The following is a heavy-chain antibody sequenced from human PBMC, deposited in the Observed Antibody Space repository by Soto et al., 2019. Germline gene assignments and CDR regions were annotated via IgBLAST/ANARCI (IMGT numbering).Heavy chain of an antibody. V-gene: IGHV2-5*02. J-gene: IGHJ4*02. Sequence: QITLKESGPTVVNPTQTLTLTCSLSGFSLNTGGVGVGGIRQTPGKALEWLAVIYWDDDKSWNPSLRDRLTINRDASDDQVVLTVTNMDPVDTGTYYCARRRGGFGGGWTTPYFDYWGQGTLVTVSS. CDR1: GFSLNTGGVG. D-gene: IGHD6-19*01. CDR2: IYWDDDK. CDR3: ARRRGGFGGGWTTPYFDY.